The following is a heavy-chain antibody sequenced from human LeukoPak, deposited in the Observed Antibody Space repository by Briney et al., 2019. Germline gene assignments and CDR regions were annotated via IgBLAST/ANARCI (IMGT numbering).Heavy chain of an antibody. J-gene: IGHJ4*02. V-gene: IGHV4-38-2*01. Sequence: PSETLSLTCAVSDYSISSGYYWGWIRQPPGKGLEWIGSIYHSGSTYYNPSLKSRVTMSVDTSKNQFSLKLSSVTAADTAVYYCARAARYSGYDGLLKRYYFDYWGQGTLVTVSS. D-gene: IGHD5-12*01. CDR3: ARAARYSGYDGLLKRYYFDY. CDR1: DYSISSGYY. CDR2: IYHSGST.